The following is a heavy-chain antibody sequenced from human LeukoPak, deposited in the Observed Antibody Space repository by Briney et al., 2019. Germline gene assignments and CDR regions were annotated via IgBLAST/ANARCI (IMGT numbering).Heavy chain of an antibody. CDR3: SIAAAGTLEYYGMDV. V-gene: IGHV3-11*01. CDR1: GFTFSDYY. D-gene: IGHD6-13*01. Sequence: PGGSLRLSCAASGFTFSDYYMSWIRQAPGKGLGRGSYISSSGSTIYYADSVKGRFTISRDNAKNSLYLQMNSLRAEDTAVYYCSIAAAGTLEYYGMDVWGQGTTVTVSS. J-gene: IGHJ6*02. CDR2: ISSSGSTI.